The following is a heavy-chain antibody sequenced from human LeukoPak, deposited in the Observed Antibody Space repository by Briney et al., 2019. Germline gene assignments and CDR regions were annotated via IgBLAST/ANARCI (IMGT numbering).Heavy chain of an antibody. CDR2: ISGSGGST. J-gene: IGHJ2*01. CDR1: GFTFSSYA. CDR3: GKSTGIGGTPVPGYFDL. D-gene: IGHD2-8*02. V-gene: IGHV3-23*01. Sequence: GGSLRFSCAASGFTFSSYAMSWVRQAPGKGLEWVSAISGSGGSTYYADSVKGRFTISRDNSKNTLYLQMNSLRAEDTAVYYCGKSTGIGGTPVPGYFDLWGRGTLVTVSS.